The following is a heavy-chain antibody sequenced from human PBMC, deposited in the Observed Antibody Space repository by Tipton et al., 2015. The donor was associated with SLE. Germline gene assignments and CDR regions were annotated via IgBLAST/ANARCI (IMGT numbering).Heavy chain of an antibody. J-gene: IGHJ4*02. CDR2: ISHYTGNT. Sequence: QVQLVQSGAEVKKPGASVKVSCKASGYTFTSYGISWVRQAPGQGLEWMGWISHYTGNTDYAQRLQGRVTMTTDTPPTTAYMELRSLRSDDTAVYYCARAKWEPDYWGQGTLVTVSS. V-gene: IGHV1-18*01. D-gene: IGHD1-26*01. CDR1: GYTFTSYG. CDR3: ARAKWEPDY.